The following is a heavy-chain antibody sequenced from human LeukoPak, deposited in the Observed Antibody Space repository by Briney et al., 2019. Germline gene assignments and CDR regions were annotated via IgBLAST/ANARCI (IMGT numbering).Heavy chain of an antibody. V-gene: IGHV3-53*01. CDR1: GFTVSSNY. D-gene: IGHD2-15*01. CDR3: ARTLGRRGSGGTIDP. Sequence: GGSLRLSCAASGFTVSSNYMSWVRQAPGKGLEWVSVIYSGGSTYYADSVKGRFTISRDNSKNTLYLQMNNLRAEDTAVYYCARTLGRRGSGGTIDPWGQGTLVTVSS. CDR2: IYSGGST. J-gene: IGHJ5*02.